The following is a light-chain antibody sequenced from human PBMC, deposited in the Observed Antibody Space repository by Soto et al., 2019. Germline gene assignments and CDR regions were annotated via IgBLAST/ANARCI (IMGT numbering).Light chain of an antibody. CDR3: QQYHNFPYT. V-gene: IGKV1-33*01. CDR2: DAS. Sequence: DLQMPQSPSSLSASVGDRVTITCQASQDISTSLNWYQQKPGRAPKLLIYDASKLEAGVPARFSGSGSGTDFAFIISSLQTEDFAAYFCQQYHNFPYTFGQGTKLEI. CDR1: QDISTS. J-gene: IGKJ2*01.